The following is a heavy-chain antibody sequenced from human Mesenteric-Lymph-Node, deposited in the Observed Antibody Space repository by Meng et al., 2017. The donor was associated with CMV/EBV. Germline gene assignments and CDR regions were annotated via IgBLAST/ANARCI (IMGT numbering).Heavy chain of an antibody. D-gene: IGHD3-22*01. V-gene: IGHV4-39*01. CDR1: IRGMRCC. J-gene: IGHJ3*02. CDR2: IYYSGST. CDR3: ARRIDVVVIWAGSVAFDI. Sequence: IRGMRCCWGWCRRPPGTGLGWVGSIYYSGSTYYNPSVKGRVAIYVDTSKNQYALKLSSVTAADTAVYYCARRIDVVVIWAGSVAFDIWGQGTMVTVSS.